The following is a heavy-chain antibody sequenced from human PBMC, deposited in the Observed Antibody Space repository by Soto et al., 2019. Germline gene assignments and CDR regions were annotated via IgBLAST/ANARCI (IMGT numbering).Heavy chain of an antibody. Sequence: EVQLVESGGGLVQPGGSLRLSCEVSGFAVSSNYMSWVRQAPGKGLEWVSVLYPGGSTYYADSVRGRFSISRDNSKHTLCLHMISLRDEDTAVYYFARNGYMDVWGNGTTVTVSS. V-gene: IGHV3-66*01. CDR2: LYPGGST. CDR3: ARNGYMDV. CDR1: GFAVSSNY. J-gene: IGHJ6*03.